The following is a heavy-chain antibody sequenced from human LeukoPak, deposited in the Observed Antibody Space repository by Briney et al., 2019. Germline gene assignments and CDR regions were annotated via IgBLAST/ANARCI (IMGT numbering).Heavy chain of an antibody. Sequence: PAGSLRLSCTTSGFSFDNYALTWVRQAPGKGLEWVGFIRYKTDGGATEYAASVKGRFILSRDDSKTIAYLQMDSLKTEDTAVYYCTRAPGDAFHPGGYCIDYWGQGTLVAVSS. CDR2: IRYKTDGGAT. CDR1: GFSFDNYA. V-gene: IGHV3-49*04. J-gene: IGHJ4*02. CDR3: TRAPGDAFHPGGYCIDY. D-gene: IGHD2-8*02.